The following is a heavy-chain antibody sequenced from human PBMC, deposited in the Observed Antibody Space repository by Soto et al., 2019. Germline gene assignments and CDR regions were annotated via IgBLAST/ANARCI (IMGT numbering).Heavy chain of an antibody. CDR3: AKDSGAAV. D-gene: IGHD2-15*01. Sequence: GGSLRLSCAASGFNFDDYTMHWVRQAPGKGVEWVSLISWNGAGTFYADSVKGRFTISRDNSKNSLYLQMNSLRTEDTALYYCAKDSGAAVWGQGTLVTVSS. V-gene: IGHV3-43*01. J-gene: IGHJ4*02. CDR2: ISWNGAGT. CDR1: GFNFDDYT.